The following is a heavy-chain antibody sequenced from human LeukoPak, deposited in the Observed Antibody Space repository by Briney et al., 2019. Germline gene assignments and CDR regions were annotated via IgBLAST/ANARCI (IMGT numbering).Heavy chain of an antibody. J-gene: IGHJ4*02. CDR2: ISGSGGST. V-gene: IGHV3-23*01. D-gene: IGHD1-1*01. CDR1: GFTFSSYA. Sequence: GGSLRLSCAASGFTFSSYAMSWVRQAPGKGLEWVSAISGSGGSTYYADSVKGRFTISRDNSKNTLYLQMNSLRAKDTAVYYCASGVQLELRRFDYFDYWGQGTLVTVSS. CDR3: ASGVQLELRRFDYFDY.